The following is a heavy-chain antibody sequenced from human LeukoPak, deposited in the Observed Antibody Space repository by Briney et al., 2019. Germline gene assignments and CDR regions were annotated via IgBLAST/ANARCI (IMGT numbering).Heavy chain of an antibody. CDR3: ARGVEVGATDVAWSNFDY. V-gene: IGHV4-34*01. CDR2: INHSGNT. D-gene: IGHD1-26*01. CDR1: GGSFSGYY. J-gene: IGHJ4*02. Sequence: SETLSLTCAVYGGSFSGYYWSWIRQPPGKGLEWIGEINHSGNTNYNPSLKSRVTISVDTSKNQFSLKLSSVTRAVTAVYYCARGVEVGATDVAWSNFDYWGQGTLVTVSS.